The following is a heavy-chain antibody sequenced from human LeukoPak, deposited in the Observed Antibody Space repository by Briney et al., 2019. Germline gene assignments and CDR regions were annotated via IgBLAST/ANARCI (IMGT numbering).Heavy chain of an antibody. CDR3: ATFFRSGSYRWFDP. Sequence: PGASVKVSCKASGYTLTSYGITWVRQAPGQGLEWMGWISAYSGKTNYAQKFQGRVTMTEDTSTDTAYMELSSLRSEDTAVYYCATFFRSGSYRWFDPWGQGTLVTVSS. D-gene: IGHD1-26*01. V-gene: IGHV1-18*01. CDR2: ISAYSGKT. J-gene: IGHJ5*02. CDR1: GYTLTSYG.